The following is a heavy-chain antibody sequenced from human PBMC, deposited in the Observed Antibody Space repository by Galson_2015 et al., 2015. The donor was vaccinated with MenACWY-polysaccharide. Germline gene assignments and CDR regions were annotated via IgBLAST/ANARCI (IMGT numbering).Heavy chain of an antibody. J-gene: IGHJ5*02. V-gene: IGHV1-2*04. CDR3: ARDRGLLKQYNCFDP. CDR2: INPTSGGA. Sequence: SVKVSCKASGYTFTGHYIHWLRQAPGQGLEWMGWINPTSGGANYAQKFQGWVTMTRDTSMTTAYLELSGLKSDDTAVYYCARDRGLLKQYNCFDPWGQGTLVTVSS. CDR1: GYTFTGHY. D-gene: IGHD2-21*01.